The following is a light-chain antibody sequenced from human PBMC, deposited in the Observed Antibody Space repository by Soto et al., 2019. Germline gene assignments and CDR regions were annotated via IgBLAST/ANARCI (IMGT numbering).Light chain of an antibody. J-gene: IGKJ1*01. V-gene: IGKV3-20*01. Sequence: EIVLTQSPGTLSLSPGERATLFCRASQSVSGSFLAWYQQKPGQAPRLLMYGASSGATGIPDRFSGGGSGTDFTLTISRLEPEDFAVYYCQQYGSSPTFGQGTKVDIK. CDR2: GAS. CDR3: QQYGSSPT. CDR1: QSVSGSF.